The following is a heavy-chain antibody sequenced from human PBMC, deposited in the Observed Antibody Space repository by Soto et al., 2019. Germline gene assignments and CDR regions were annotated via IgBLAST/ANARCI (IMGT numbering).Heavy chain of an antibody. V-gene: IGHV4-59*01. CDR1: GGSISSYY. J-gene: IGHJ5*02. CDR2: IYYSGST. Sequence: SETLSLTCTVSGGSISSYYWSWIRQPPGKGLEWIGYIYYSGSTNYNPSLKSRVTISVDTSKNQFSLKLSSVTAADTAVYYCAREVTTVTTTPWFDPWGQGTLVTVSS. CDR3: AREVTTVTTTPWFDP. D-gene: IGHD4-4*01.